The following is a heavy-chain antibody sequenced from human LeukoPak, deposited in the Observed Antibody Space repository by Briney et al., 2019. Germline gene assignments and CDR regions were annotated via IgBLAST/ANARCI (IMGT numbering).Heavy chain of an antibody. CDR2: INNVGSHI. CDR3: AKDLAGVPAAIALKNPYYYYYMDV. Sequence: PGGSLRLSCAASGFTFSSSAMNWVRQAPGKGLEWVSSINNVGSHIYYAGSVRGRFTISRDNSKNTLYLQMDSLRAEDTAVYYCAKDLAGVPAAIALKNPYYYYYMDVWGKGTTVTVSS. D-gene: IGHD2-2*01. V-gene: IGHV3-21*01. CDR1: GFTFSSSA. J-gene: IGHJ6*03.